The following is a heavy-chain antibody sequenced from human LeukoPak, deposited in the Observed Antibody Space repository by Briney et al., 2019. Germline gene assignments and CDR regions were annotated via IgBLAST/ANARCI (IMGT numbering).Heavy chain of an antibody. CDR3: AKPLTPLDGYSSPNYYMDV. V-gene: IGHV3-48*03. Sequence: PGGSLRLSCAASGFTFSSYEMNWVRQAPGKGLEWVSYISSSGSTTYYADSVKGRFTISRDNSKNTLYLQMNSLRAEDTAVYYCAKPLTPLDGYSSPNYYMDVWGKGTTVTISS. CDR1: GFTFSSYE. D-gene: IGHD5-18*01. CDR2: ISSSGSTT. J-gene: IGHJ6*03.